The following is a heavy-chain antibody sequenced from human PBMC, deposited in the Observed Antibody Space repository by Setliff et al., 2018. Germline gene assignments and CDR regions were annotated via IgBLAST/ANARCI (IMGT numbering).Heavy chain of an antibody. CDR3: ARGDYFYYYMDV. V-gene: IGHV4-31*03. Sequence: SETLSLTCTVSGASINSGTYYWAWIRQPPGKGLEWIGYIHYSGSTYYSPSLKSRLTISVDTSKNHFSLRLNSVTAADTAVYYCARGDYFYYYMDVWGIGTTVTVSS. J-gene: IGHJ6*03. CDR1: GASINSGTYY. CDR2: IHYSGST.